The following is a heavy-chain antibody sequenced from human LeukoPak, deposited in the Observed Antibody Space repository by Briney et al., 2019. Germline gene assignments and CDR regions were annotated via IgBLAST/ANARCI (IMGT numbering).Heavy chain of an antibody. V-gene: IGHV1-46*01. CDR1: GYTFTNSD. J-gene: IGHJ3*01. D-gene: IGHD5-24*01. Sequence: ASVKVSCKASGYTFTNSDIHWVRQSPGQVLEWMGLINPDGGNANYAQNFQGRVAFTRDTSTSTVYMELSSLRSEDTAIYYCARIRDGYNDAYDLWGQGTVVTVPS. CDR3: ARIRDGYNDAYDL. CDR2: INPDGGNA.